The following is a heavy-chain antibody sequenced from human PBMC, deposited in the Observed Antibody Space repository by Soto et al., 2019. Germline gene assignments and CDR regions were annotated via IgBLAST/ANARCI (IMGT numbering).Heavy chain of an antibody. D-gene: IGHD5-12*01. J-gene: IGHJ3*02. V-gene: IGHV3-23*01. CDR2: ISGSGGST. CDR3: AKDILPDSGYDLDAFDI. CDR1: GFTFSSYA. Sequence: LRLSCAASGFTFSSYAMSWVRQAPGKGLEWVSAISGSGGSTYYADSVKGRFTISRDNSKNTLYLQMNSLRAEDTAVYYCAKDILPDSGYDLDAFDICGQGTLVTVSS.